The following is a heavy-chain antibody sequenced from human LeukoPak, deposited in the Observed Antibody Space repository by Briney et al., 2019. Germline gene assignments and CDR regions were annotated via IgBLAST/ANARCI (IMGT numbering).Heavy chain of an antibody. CDR3: ASSPSAGYHYYYYMDV. CDR1: GFTLSSYG. V-gene: IGHV3-30*05. D-gene: IGHD6-13*01. CDR2: ISYDGSNK. Sequence: GGSLRLSCAASGFTLSSYGMHWVRQAPGKGLEWVAVISYDGSNKYYADSVKGRFTISRDNSKNTLYLQMNSLRAEDTAVYYCASSPSAGYHYYYYMDVWGKGTTVTVSS. J-gene: IGHJ6*03.